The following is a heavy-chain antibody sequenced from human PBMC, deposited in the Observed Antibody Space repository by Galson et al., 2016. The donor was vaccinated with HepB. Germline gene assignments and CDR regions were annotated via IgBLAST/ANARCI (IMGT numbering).Heavy chain of an antibody. CDR1: GFTFNYYV. D-gene: IGHD3-16*01. Sequence: SLRLSCAASGFTFNYYVLNWVRQAPGKGLEWVAVTSYDGSDKYYADSVKGRFTISRDNAQNQVYLQMNSPRAEDTAVYYCARNYGPFDLWGQGTLVIVSS. J-gene: IGHJ5*02. CDR2: TSYDGSDK. CDR3: ARNYGPFDL. V-gene: IGHV3-30*04.